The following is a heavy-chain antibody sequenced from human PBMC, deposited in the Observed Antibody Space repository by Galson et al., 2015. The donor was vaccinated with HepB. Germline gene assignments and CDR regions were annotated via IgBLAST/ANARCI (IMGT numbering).Heavy chain of an antibody. CDR2: ISGSGGST. Sequence: SYAMSWVRQAPGKGLEWVSAISGSGGSTYYADSVKGRFTISRDNSKNTLYLQMNSLRAEDTAVYYCAKDGSGSGPPWDYWGQGTLVTVSS. V-gene: IGHV3-23*01. CDR3: AKDGSGSGPPWDY. D-gene: IGHD2-15*01. CDR1: SYA. J-gene: IGHJ4*02.